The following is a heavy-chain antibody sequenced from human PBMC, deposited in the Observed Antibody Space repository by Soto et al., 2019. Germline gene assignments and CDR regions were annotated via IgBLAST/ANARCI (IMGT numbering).Heavy chain of an antibody. Sequence: TLSLGCPVSGGSISSGGYYWSWIRQHPGKGLEWIGYIYYSGSTYYNPSLKSRVTISVDTSKNQFSLKLSSVTAADTAVSYCARDSYAQVDPWGQGTLVTVSS. CDR3: ARDSYAQVDP. CDR2: IYYSGST. D-gene: IGHD2-2*01. CDR1: GGSISSGGYY. J-gene: IGHJ5*02. V-gene: IGHV4-31*03.